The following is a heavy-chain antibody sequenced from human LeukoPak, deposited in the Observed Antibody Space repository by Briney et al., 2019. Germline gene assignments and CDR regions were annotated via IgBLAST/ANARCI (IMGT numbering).Heavy chain of an antibody. Sequence: GGSLRLSCTASGFTFNSYVMRWVRQAAGKGLEWVSSITGSGGGVYYADSVKGRFTISRDNSKNTVFLEMKGLRVEDAAVYYCAKSGNDGNHNQDWGQGILVTVSS. D-gene: IGHD1-26*01. J-gene: IGHJ4*02. V-gene: IGHV3-23*01. CDR2: ITGSGGGV. CDR1: GFTFNSYV. CDR3: AKSGNDGNHNQD.